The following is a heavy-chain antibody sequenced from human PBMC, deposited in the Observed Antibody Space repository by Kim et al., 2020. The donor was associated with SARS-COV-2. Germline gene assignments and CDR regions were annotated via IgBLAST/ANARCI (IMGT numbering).Heavy chain of an antibody. D-gene: IGHD6-19*01. CDR2: ISYDGSNK. Sequence: GGSLRLSCAASGFTFSSYAMHWVRQAPGKGLEWVAVISYDGSNKYYADSVKGRFTISRDNSKNTLYLQMNSLRAEDTAVYYCARAPYSSGWYVRPSNQLIDYWGQGTLVTVSS. CDR3: ARAPYSSGWYVRPSNQLIDY. V-gene: IGHV3-30*04. CDR1: GFTFSSYA. J-gene: IGHJ4*02.